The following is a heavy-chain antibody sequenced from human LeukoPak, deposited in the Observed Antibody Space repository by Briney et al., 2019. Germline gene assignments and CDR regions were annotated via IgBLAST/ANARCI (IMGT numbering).Heavy chain of an antibody. J-gene: IGHJ6*03. CDR2: IYHSGST. Sequence: SETLSLTCNVSGCSISSGYYWGWIRQPPGKGPEWIGSIYHSGSTYYNPALKSRVTIAKDTSKNHFSLRLSSATAADTAVYYCAREVLEGTNAQRFYYYYIDVWGKGTTVTISS. V-gene: IGHV4-38-2*02. D-gene: IGHD1-7*01. CDR3: AREVLEGTNAQRFYYYYIDV. CDR1: GCSISSGYY.